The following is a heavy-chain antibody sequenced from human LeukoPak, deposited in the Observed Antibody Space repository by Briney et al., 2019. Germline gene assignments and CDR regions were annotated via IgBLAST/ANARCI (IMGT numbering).Heavy chain of an antibody. D-gene: IGHD1-14*01. CDR2: ITSNGGST. V-gene: IGHV3-64*01. Sequence: GGSLRLSCAVSGFTFSSYTMHWVRQAPGKGLEYVSAITSNGGSTYYANSVKGRFTISRDNSKNTLYLQMGSLRVEDMAVYYCARGVEPLAANTLAYWGQGTLVTVSS. CDR3: ARGVEPLAANTLAY. J-gene: IGHJ4*02. CDR1: GFTFSSYT.